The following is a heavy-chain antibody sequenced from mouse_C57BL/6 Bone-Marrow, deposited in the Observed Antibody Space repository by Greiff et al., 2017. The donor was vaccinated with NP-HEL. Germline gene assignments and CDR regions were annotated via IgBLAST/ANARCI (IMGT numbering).Heavy chain of an antibody. J-gene: IGHJ2*01. CDR1: GYTFTSYW. D-gene: IGHD4-1*01. Sequence: VKLQQPGAELVMPGASVKLSCKASGYTFTSYWMHWVKQRPGQGLEWIGEIDPSDSYTNYNQKFKGKSTLTVDKSSSTAYMQLSSLTSEDSAVYYCAREGNWAYYFDYWGQGTTLTVSS. V-gene: IGHV1-69*01. CDR3: AREGNWAYYFDY. CDR2: IDPSDSYT.